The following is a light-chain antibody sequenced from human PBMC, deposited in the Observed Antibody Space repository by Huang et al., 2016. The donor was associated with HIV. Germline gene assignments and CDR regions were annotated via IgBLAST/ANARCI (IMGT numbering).Light chain of an antibody. CDR1: QDISNS. J-gene: IGKJ4*01. Sequence: DIQMTQSPSSLSASVGDRVTITCRASQDISNSLAWFQQKPGKAPKLLLYAASRLESGVPARFSGSGSGMDYTLTISSLQPEDFATYNCQQYYSTPLTFGGGTKVEIK. CDR3: QQYYSTPLT. V-gene: IGKV1-NL1*01. CDR2: AAS.